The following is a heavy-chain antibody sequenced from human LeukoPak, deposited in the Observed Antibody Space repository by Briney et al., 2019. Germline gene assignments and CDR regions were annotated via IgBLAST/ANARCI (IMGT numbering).Heavy chain of an antibody. CDR1: GGSISSSSYY. Sequence: SETLSLTCTVSGGSISSSSYYWGWIRQPPGKGLEWIGSIYYSGNTYYNPSLKSRVTISVDTSKNQFSLKLSSVTAADTAVYYCARRSSGATRYYFDYWGQGTLVTVSS. V-gene: IGHV4-39*01. J-gene: IGHJ4*02. CDR3: ARRSSGATRYYFDY. CDR2: IYYSGNT. D-gene: IGHD1-26*01.